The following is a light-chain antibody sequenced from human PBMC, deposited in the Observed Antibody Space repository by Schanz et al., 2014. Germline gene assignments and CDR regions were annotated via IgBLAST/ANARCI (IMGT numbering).Light chain of an antibody. J-gene: IGKJ1*01. CDR1: QSVSSY. CDR2: AAS. V-gene: IGKV3-11*01. Sequence: EIVMTQSPATLSVSPGERATLSCRASQSVSSYLAWYQQKPGQAPRLLIYAASIRAIGIPDRFSGSGSGTDFTLTISRLEPEDFAGYYCQQRSNWPWTFGQGTKVEIK. CDR3: QQRSNWPWT.